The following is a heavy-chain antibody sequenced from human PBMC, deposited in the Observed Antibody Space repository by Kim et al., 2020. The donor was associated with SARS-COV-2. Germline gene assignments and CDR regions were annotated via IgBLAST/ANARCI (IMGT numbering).Heavy chain of an antibody. CDR1: GFTFSSYA. Sequence: GGSLRLSCAASGFTFSSYAMHWVRQAPGKGLEWVAVISYDGSNKYYADSVKGRFTISRDNSKNTLYLQMNSLRAEDTAVYYCAGPARGVVTPGEDYYYYYGMDVWGQGTTVTVSS. V-gene: IGHV3-30*04. D-gene: IGHD2-21*02. J-gene: IGHJ6*02. CDR2: ISYDGSNK. CDR3: AGPARGVVTPGEDYYYYYGMDV.